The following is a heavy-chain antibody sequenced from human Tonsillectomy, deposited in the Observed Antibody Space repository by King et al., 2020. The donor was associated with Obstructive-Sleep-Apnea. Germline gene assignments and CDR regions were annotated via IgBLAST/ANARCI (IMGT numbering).Heavy chain of an antibody. D-gene: IGHD6-13*01. Sequence: VQLVESGGGVVQPGRSLRLSCAASGFTFSSYGMHWVRQAPGKGLEWVAVIWYDGSNKYYADSVKGRITISRDNSKNTLYLQMNSLRAEDTAVYYCARAISYQQLVPGYWGQGTLVTVSS. CDR2: IWYDGSNK. CDR3: ARAISYQQLVPGY. V-gene: IGHV3-33*01. J-gene: IGHJ4*02. CDR1: GFTFSSYG.